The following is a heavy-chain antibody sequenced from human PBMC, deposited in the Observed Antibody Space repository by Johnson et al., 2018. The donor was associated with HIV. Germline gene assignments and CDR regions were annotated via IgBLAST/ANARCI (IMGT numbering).Heavy chain of an antibody. Sequence: VQLVESGGGLVKPGGSLRLFCAASGFTFSDYYMNWIRQTPGKGLEWVSYISSSGSTIYYADSVKGRFTISRDNAKNSLYLQMNSLRAEDTAVYYCASWGILYDAFDIWGQGTMVTVSS. CDR3: ASWGILYDAFDI. V-gene: IGHV3-11*04. D-gene: IGHD2-8*01. CDR2: ISSSGSTI. CDR1: GFTFSDYY. J-gene: IGHJ3*02.